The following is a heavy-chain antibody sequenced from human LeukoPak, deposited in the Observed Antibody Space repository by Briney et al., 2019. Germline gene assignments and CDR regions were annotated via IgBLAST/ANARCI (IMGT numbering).Heavy chain of an antibody. J-gene: IGHJ4*02. CDR2: IRYDGSNK. D-gene: IGHD3-10*01. CDR1: GFTFSSYG. V-gene: IGHV3-30*02. CDR3: AKDLPEYYGSGSYGFDY. Sequence: GGSLRLSCAASGFTFSSYGLHWVRQAPGKGLGWVAFIRYDGSNKYYADSVRGRFTISRDNSKNTLFLQMNSLRADDTAVYYCAKDLPEYYGSGSYGFDYWGQGTLVTVSS.